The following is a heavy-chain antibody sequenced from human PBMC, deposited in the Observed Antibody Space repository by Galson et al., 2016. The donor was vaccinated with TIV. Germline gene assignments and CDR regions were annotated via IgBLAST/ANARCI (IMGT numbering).Heavy chain of an antibody. J-gene: IGHJ4*02. D-gene: IGHD1-1*01. CDR2: ISHDGNSK. CDR3: TRDGRGNWKYVDYFDY. V-gene: IGHV3-30-3*01. CDR1: GFTFDSYT. Sequence: SLRLSCAASGFTFDSYTFHWVRQTPGKGLEWVAIISHDGNSKDFADSVQGRFTISRDSSKSTVFLQMNSLRLEDTAVYYCTRDGRGNWKYVDYFDYWGQGTLVTVSS.